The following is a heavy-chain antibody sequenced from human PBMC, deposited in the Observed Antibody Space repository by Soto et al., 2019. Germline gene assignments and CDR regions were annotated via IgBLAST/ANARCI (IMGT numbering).Heavy chain of an antibody. V-gene: IGHV1-18*01. CDR2: ISAHNGNT. Sequence: QVHLVQSGAEVKKPGASVKVSCKGSGYIFTTYGITWVRQAPGQGLEWMGWISAHNGNTNYAQKLQGRVTVTRDTSTSTAYMELRNLRSDDTAVYYCARGRCGDYWGQGALVSVSS. J-gene: IGHJ4*02. CDR1: GYIFTTYG. CDR3: ARGRCGDY.